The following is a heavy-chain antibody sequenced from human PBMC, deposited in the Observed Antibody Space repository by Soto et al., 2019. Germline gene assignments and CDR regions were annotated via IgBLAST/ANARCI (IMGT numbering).Heavy chain of an antibody. Sequence: SCAASGFTFSSYSMNWVRQAPGKGLEWDSSISSSGSYIYYADSVKGRFTISRDNAKNSLYLQMNSLRAEDTAVYYCARSRGSSAPYNWFDPWGQGTLVTVSS. CDR3: ARSRGSSAPYNWFDP. V-gene: IGHV3-21*01. D-gene: IGHD6-6*01. CDR2: ISSSGSYI. J-gene: IGHJ5*02. CDR1: GFTFSSYS.